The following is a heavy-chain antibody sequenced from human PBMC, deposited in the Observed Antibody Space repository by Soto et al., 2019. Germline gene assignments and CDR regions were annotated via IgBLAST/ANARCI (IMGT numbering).Heavy chain of an antibody. CDR3: AEEYESSGYYPDY. CDR1: GFTFSSYA. Sequence: EAQLLESGGGLVQPGGSLRLSCAASGFTFSSYAMTWVRQAPGKGLEWVSVISGSGGSTYFADSVKGRFTISRDNSKNTVYLQMSSLRSEDTAVYYCAEEYESSGYYPDYWGQGTLVTVSS. D-gene: IGHD3-22*01. V-gene: IGHV3-23*01. CDR2: ISGSGGST. J-gene: IGHJ4*02.